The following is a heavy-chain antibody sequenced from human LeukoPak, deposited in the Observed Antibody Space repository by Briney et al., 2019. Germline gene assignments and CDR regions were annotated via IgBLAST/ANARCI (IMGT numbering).Heavy chain of an antibody. V-gene: IGHV3-23*01. CDR2: ISGSGGST. D-gene: IGHD4-11*01. CDR3: AKESRNYAPSFFDY. CDR1: GFTFSSYA. Sequence: GGSLRLSCAASGFTFSSYAMSWVRQAPGKGLEWVSAISGSGGSTYYADSVKGRFTISRDNSKNTLYLHLNSLRADDTALYYCAKESRNYAPSFFDYWGQGTLVTVSS. J-gene: IGHJ4*02.